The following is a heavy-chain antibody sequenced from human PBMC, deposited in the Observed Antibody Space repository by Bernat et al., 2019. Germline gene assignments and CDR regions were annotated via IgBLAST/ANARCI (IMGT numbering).Heavy chain of an antibody. CDR1: GFTFSSYG. D-gene: IGHD3-9*01. Sequence: QVQLVESGGGVVQPGRSLRLSCAASGFTFSSYGMHWVRQAPGKGLEWVTLISYDGSNKYYADSVKGRFTISRDNSKNTLYLQMNSLRAEDMAIYYCTKDPGGGDWLLNPSYFDCWGQGTLVAVSS. CDR2: ISYDGSNK. CDR3: TKDPGGGDWLLNPSYFDC. V-gene: IGHV3-30*18. J-gene: IGHJ4*02.